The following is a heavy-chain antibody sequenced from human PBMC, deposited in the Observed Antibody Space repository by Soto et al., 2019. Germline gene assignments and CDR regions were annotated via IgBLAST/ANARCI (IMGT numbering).Heavy chain of an antibody. V-gene: IGHV4-59*01. J-gene: IGHJ4*02. CDR1: GDSMSGYY. CDR2: IYYTGST. Sequence: SETLSLTCTVSGDSMSGYYWTWFRQPPGKGLEWIGYIYYTGSTKYNPSLKSRVTVSLDTSKNQFSLILNSLTAADTAVYYCARITRSPNSGYFDYWGQGALVTVPS. CDR3: ARITRSPNSGYFDY. D-gene: IGHD7-27*01.